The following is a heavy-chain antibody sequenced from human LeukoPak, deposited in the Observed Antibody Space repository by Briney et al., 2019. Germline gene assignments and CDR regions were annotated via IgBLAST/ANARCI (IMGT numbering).Heavy chain of an antibody. J-gene: IGHJ6*03. V-gene: IGHV2-70*17. Sequence: SGPTQLNPTQTLTLTCTFSGFSLKTPKMCVAWIRQPPGKALEWLGHIDWDGDDFYRKSLQTRLAISKGASENQVLLTVTDVDAIETDTYYCARDKVKKDGGTDFNDYYLDVWGEGTTVTVSS. CDR1: GFSLKTPKMC. D-gene: IGHD4-23*01. CDR2: IDWDGDD. CDR3: ARDKVKKDGGTDFNDYYLDV.